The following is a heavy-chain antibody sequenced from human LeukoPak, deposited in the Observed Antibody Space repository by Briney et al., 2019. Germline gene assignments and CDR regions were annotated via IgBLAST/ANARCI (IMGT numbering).Heavy chain of an antibody. CDR2: IRYEGSNK. J-gene: IGHJ4*02. Sequence: PGGSLRLSCAASGFSFSNYGMHWVRQAPGKGLEWVAFIRYEGSNKYYADSVKGRFTISRDNSKNTLYLQMNSLRAEDTAVYYCAKSTTVAQRGYFDYWGQGTLVTVSS. CDR3: AKSTTVAQRGYFDY. D-gene: IGHD4-23*01. CDR1: GFSFSNYG. V-gene: IGHV3-30*02.